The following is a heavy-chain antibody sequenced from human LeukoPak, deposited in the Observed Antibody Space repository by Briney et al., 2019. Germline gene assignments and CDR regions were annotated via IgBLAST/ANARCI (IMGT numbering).Heavy chain of an antibody. CDR3: ARLAGSSSADY. CDR1: GSGFTSYW. D-gene: IGHD6-6*01. CDR2: IYPGDSDT. Sequence: GESLKISCQGSGSGFTSYWIGWVRQLPGKGLEWMGIIYPGDSDTRYSPSFQGQVTISADKSISTAYLQWSSLKASDTAMYYCARLAGSSSADYWGQGTLVTVSS. J-gene: IGHJ4*02. V-gene: IGHV5-51*01.